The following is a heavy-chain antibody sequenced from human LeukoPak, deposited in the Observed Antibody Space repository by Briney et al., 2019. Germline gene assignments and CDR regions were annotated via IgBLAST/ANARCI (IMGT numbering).Heavy chain of an antibody. CDR2: ISSSSSYI. D-gene: IGHD4-17*01. J-gene: IGHJ4*02. Sequence: GSLRLSCAASGFTFSSYSMNWVRQAPGKGLEWVSSISSSSSYIYYADSVKGRFTISRDNAKNSLYLQMNSLRAEDTAVYYCARLTTVTKGSTNDYWGQGTLVTVSS. V-gene: IGHV3-21*01. CDR3: ARLTTVTKGSTNDY. CDR1: GFTFSSYS.